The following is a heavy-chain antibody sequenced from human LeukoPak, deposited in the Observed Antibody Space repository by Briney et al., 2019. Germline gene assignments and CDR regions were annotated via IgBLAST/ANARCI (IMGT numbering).Heavy chain of an antibody. V-gene: IGHV3-74*01. CDR2: ITGDGSST. J-gene: IGHJ3*01. CDR1: GFTFSNYW. D-gene: IGHD1-26*01. Sequence: GGSLRLSCAASGFTFSNYWMHWVRQALGKGLVWVSRITGDGSSTSYADSVKGRFTISRDNAKNTLYLQMNSLRAEDTAVYYCASDRGGWSFWGQGTMVTVSS. CDR3: ASDRGGWSF.